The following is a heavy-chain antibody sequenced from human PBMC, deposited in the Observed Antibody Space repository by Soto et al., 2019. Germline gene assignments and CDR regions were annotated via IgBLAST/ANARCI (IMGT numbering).Heavy chain of an antibody. CDR3: ATYHDSNWETHRFRH. J-gene: IGHJ4*02. D-gene: IGHD3-16*02. CDR2: IKTDGSEE. Sequence: GGSLRLSCRTSGLMFRTYLMSCVRQAPGKGLEWVANIKTDGSEEYYADSVMGRFTISRDNTKNSLYLQMNSLRADDTATYYCATYHDSNWETHRFRHWGQGNLVTASS. CDR1: GLMFRTYL. V-gene: IGHV3-7*01.